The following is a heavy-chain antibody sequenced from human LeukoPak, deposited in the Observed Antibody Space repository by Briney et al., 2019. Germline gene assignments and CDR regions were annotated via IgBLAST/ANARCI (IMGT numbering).Heavy chain of an antibody. CDR1: GGSISSYY. CDR2: IYSSGST. Sequence: SETLSLTCTVSGGSISSYYWSWIRQPPGKGLEWIGYIYSSGSTNYNPSIKSRVTISVDTSKNQFSLKLSSVTAADTAVYYCARCAGGSGSYRPDYYYYMDVWGKGTTVTISS. J-gene: IGHJ6*03. D-gene: IGHD3-10*01. V-gene: IGHV4-59*01. CDR3: ARCAGGSGSYRPDYYYYMDV.